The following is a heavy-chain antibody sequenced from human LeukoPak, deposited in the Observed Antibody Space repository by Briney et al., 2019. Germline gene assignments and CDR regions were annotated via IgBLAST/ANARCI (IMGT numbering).Heavy chain of an antibody. Sequence: PRGSLRLSRVPSGFTFSDHYIDWVRQAPGKGLEWVGRSRDKGNSYTTAYAASVRGRFTISRDNAKNSLYLQMNSLRAEDTAVYYCARDWYDNSDAFDIWGQGTTVSV. CDR1: GFTFSDHY. J-gene: IGHJ3*02. CDR3: ARDWYDNSDAFDI. D-gene: IGHD3-9*01. V-gene: IGHV3-72*01. CDR2: SRDKGNSYTT.